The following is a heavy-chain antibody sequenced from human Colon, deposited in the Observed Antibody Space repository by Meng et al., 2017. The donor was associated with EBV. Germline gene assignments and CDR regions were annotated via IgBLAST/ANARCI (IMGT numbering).Heavy chain of an antibody. CDR1: GGSITSTSSS. CDR2: IYYRGST. D-gene: IGHD3-3*02. CDR3: VISSHN. Sequence: LQELGPGRVKPSETLSPTGTISGGSITSTSSSWGWVRQPPGKGLEWIGSIYYRGSTNYNPSLKSRISMSVDMSKNQFSLKVNSVTAADTAIYYCVISSHNWGQGTLVTVSS. J-gene: IGHJ4*02. V-gene: IGHV4-39*07.